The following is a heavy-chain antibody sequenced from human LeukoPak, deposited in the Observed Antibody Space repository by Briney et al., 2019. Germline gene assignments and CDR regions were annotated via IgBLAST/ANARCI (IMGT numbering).Heavy chain of an antibody. CDR2: INPNSGGT. D-gene: IGHD6-13*01. J-gene: IGHJ5*02. CDR1: GYTFTGYY. CDR3: ARDRSSSSWYFDP. Sequence: GASVKVSCKASGYTFTGYYMHWVRQAPGQGLEWMGWINPNSGGTNYAQKFQGRVTMTRDASISTAYMELSRLRSDDTAVYYCARDRSSSSWYFDPWGQGTLVTVSS. V-gene: IGHV1-2*02.